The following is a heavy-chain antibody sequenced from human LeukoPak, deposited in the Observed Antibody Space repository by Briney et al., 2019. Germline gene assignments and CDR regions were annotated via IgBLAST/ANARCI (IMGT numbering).Heavy chain of an antibody. Sequence: GGSLRLSCAASGFTFDDYGMSWVRQAPGKGLEWVSGINWNGGSTGYADSVKGRFTISRDNAKNSLYLQMNSLRAEDTALYHCARGSGYSSSWGHFQHWGQGTLVTVSS. J-gene: IGHJ1*01. D-gene: IGHD6-13*01. CDR2: INWNGGST. CDR3: ARGSGYSSSWGHFQH. V-gene: IGHV3-20*01. CDR1: GFTFDDYG.